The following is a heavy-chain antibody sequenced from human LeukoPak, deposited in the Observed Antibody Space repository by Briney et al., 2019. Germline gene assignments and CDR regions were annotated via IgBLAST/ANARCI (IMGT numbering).Heavy chain of an antibody. V-gene: IGHV3-33*05. CDR3: ARIGGPGYYYYCMDV. J-gene: IGHJ6*02. CDR2: ISYDGSNK. CDR1: RLTLSSDG. D-gene: IGHD3-10*01. Sequence: PGGCLRLSCAAPRLTLSSDGIESVRRAPGKGHELEPVISYDGSNKYYADSGKGRFTISRDNAKNSLYLQVNSLRDEDTAVYYCARIGGPGYYYYCMDVWGQGSTVTVSS.